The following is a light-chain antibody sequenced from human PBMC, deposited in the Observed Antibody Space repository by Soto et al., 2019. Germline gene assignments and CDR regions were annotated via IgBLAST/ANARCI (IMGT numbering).Light chain of an antibody. Sequence: QSALTQPASVSGSPGQSITISCTGSSSDVGGYNYVSWYQQHPGEAPKLMIYEVTYRPSGVSNRFSGSKSGNTATLTISGLQAEDEADYYCSSYGSSSILFGGGTKVTVL. J-gene: IGLJ3*02. CDR3: SSYGSSSIL. CDR2: EVT. V-gene: IGLV2-14*01. CDR1: SSDVGGYNY.